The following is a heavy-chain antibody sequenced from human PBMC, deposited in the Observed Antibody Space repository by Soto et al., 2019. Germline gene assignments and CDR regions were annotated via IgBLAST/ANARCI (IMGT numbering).Heavy chain of an antibody. V-gene: IGHV3-21*01. CDR2: ISSSSSYI. CDR3: AREETDDIVSVHGYYYYGMDV. J-gene: IGHJ6*02. Sequence: PGGSLRLSCAASAFTFSPYTMNWVRQAPGQGLEWVSSISSSSSYIYYADSVKGRFTISRDNAKNSLYLQMNSLRAEDTAVYYCAREETDDIVSVHGYYYYGMDVWGQGTTVTVSS. D-gene: IGHD2-15*01. CDR1: AFTFSPYT.